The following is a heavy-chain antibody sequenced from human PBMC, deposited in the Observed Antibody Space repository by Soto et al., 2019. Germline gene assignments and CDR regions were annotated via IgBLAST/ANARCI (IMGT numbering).Heavy chain of an antibody. J-gene: IGHJ4*02. CDR2: ILYDGTKK. D-gene: IGHD4-17*01. Sequence: TGGSLRLSXAASGFTFSSYGMHWVRQAPGKGLEWVAVILYDGTKKYYADSMKGRFTISRDNSKNTLYLQMNSLRAEDTAVYYCAKDRGALRWSEEHYYFDYWGQGTLVTVSS. CDR1: GFTFSSYG. CDR3: AKDRGALRWSEEHYYFDY. V-gene: IGHV3-30*18.